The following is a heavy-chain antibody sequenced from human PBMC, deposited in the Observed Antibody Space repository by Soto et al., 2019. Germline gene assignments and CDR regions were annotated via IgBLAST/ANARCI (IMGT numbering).Heavy chain of an antibody. V-gene: IGHV1-69*02. CDR3: ARFRGSYGMDV. J-gene: IGHJ6*02. CDR2: IIPILGIA. CDR1: GGTFNSYT. Sequence: QVQLVQSGAEVKKPGSSVKVSCKASGGTFNSYTISWVRQAPGQGLEWMGGIIPILGIATYAQKFQGRVTITADKATITAYMELSSLRSEDTAVYYCARFRGSYGMDVWGQGTTVTVSS. D-gene: IGHD3-10*01.